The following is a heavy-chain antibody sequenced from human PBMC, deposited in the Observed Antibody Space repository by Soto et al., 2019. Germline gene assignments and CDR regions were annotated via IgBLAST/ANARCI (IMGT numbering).Heavy chain of an antibody. CDR1: GFTFSTYS. CDR2: ISGSGSTI. D-gene: IGHD3-3*01. CDR3: ASGMVLEALFIDWYFAL. J-gene: IGHJ2*01. V-gene: IGHV3-48*02. Sequence: EVQLVESGGGLVQPGGSLRLSCVASGFTFSTYSMSWVRQAPGRGLEWISYISGSGSTIYDADSVKGRFTISRDNAKNSLYLQMNCLADEHPAAYYCASGMVLEALFIDWYFALCGRGTLVTVSS.